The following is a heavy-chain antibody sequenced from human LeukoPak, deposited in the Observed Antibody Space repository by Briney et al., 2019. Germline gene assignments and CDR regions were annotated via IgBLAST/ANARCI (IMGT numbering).Heavy chain of an antibody. J-gene: IGHJ6*02. D-gene: IGHD5-18*01. CDR2: IWYDGTKQ. V-gene: IGHV3-33*01. CDR3: ARAGRGYSYGAGLSYYYGMDV. Sequence: PGGSLRLSCAASGFSFSRYGMHWVRQARGEGLEWVGVIWYDGTKQYYADSVKGRFTISRDNSKNTLDLHMNRLGVEDTAVYYCARAGRGYSYGAGLSYYYGMDVWGQGTTVTVSS. CDR1: GFSFSRYG.